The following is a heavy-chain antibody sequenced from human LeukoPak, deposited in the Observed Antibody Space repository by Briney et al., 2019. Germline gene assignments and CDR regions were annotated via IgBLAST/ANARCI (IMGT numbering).Heavy chain of an antibody. CDR3: ATSPGAQPKWFDP. CDR1: GFTFSSYA. Sequence: GGSLRLSCAASGFTFSSYAMSWVRQAPGKGLEWVSGIRGSGGRIFYADSVKGRFTISRDNSKNTLYLQMNSLRAEDTAVYYCATSPGAQPKWFDPWGQGTLVIVSS. V-gene: IGHV3-23*01. J-gene: IGHJ5*02. D-gene: IGHD2-2*01. CDR2: IRGSGGRI.